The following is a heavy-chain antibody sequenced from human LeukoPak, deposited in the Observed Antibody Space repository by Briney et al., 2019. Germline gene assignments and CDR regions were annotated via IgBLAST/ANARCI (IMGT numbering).Heavy chain of an antibody. V-gene: IGHV4-39*01. J-gene: IGHJ4*02. CDR2: IYYSGST. CDR3: ARHRRLGYCSGGSCYNFDY. Sequence: SSETLSLTCTVSGGSISSSSYYRGWIRQPPGKGLEWIGSIYYSGSTYYNPSLKSRVTISVDTSKNQFSLKLSSVTAADTAVYYCARHRRLGYCSGGSCYNFDYWGQGTLVTVSS. CDR1: GGSISSSSYY. D-gene: IGHD2-15*01.